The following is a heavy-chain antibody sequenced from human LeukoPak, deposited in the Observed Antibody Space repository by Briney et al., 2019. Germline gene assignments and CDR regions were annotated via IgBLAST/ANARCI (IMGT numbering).Heavy chain of an antibody. CDR2: IYYSGST. CDR3: ARQLGATRFDY. Sequence: SGTLSLTCTVSGGSISNYYWSWIRQPPGKGLEWIGYIYYSGSTNYNPSLKSRVTISVDTSKNQFSLKLSSVTAADTAVYYCARQLGATRFDYWGQGTLVTVSS. D-gene: IGHD1-26*01. V-gene: IGHV4-59*08. J-gene: IGHJ4*02. CDR1: GGSISNYY.